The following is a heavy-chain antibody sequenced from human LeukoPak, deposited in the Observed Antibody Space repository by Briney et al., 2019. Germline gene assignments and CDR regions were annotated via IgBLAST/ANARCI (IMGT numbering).Heavy chain of an antibody. CDR1: GFTFSSYA. Sequence: GGSLRLSCAASGFTFSSYAMHWVRQAPGKGLEWVAVISYDGSNKYYADSVKGRFTISRDNSKNTLYLQMNSLRAEDTAVYYCAKDPEIKAFGLDWFDPWGQGTLATVSS. V-gene: IGHV3-30-3*01. CDR3: AKDPEIKAFGLDWFDP. CDR2: ISYDGSNK. D-gene: IGHD3-3*01. J-gene: IGHJ5*02.